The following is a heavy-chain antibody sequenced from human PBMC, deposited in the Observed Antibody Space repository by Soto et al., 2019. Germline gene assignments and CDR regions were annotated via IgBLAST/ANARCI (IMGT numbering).Heavy chain of an antibody. CDR1: GFSLSTSGVG. V-gene: IGHV2-5*02. CDR3: AHRQTYCGGDCYSGFDY. CDR2: IYWDDDK. Sequence: QITLKESGPTLVKPTQTLTLTCTFSGFSLSTSGVGVGWIRQPPGKALEWLALIYWDDDKRYSPSLKSRLTITKDTSKNQVVLTMTNMDPVDTATYYCAHRQTYCGGDCYSGFDYCGQGTLVTVSS. J-gene: IGHJ4*02. D-gene: IGHD2-21*02.